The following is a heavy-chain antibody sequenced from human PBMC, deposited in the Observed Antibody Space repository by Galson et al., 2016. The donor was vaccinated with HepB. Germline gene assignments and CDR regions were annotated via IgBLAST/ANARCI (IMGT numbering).Heavy chain of an antibody. CDR1: GFSFSSYG. CDR3: ASEPGRIQLYLHSFGMDV. V-gene: IGHV3-30*03. CDR2: ISYDGNKQ. J-gene: IGHJ6*02. D-gene: IGHD1-1*01. Sequence: SLRLSCAASGFSFSSYGMHWVRQAPGKGLEWVSVISYDGNKQYFAASVKGRFTVSRDNSQNPLYLEMNSLRAEDTAVYYCASEPGRIQLYLHSFGMDVWGQGTTVTVSS.